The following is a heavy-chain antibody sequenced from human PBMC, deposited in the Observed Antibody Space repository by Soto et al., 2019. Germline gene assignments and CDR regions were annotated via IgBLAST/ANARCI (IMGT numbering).Heavy chain of an antibody. D-gene: IGHD6-13*01. J-gene: IGHJ4*02. CDR3: ARLYGSRGPFDY. V-gene: IGHV4-34*01. CDR2: IKHRGST. Sequence: QVQLQQWGAGLLKPSETLSLTCAVYGGSFSGYYWSWIRQPPGKGLEWIGEIKHRGSTNYNPSLKSRVTISVDTSKNQFSLKLGSVTAADTAVYYCARLYGSRGPFDYWGQGTLVTVSS. CDR1: GGSFSGYY.